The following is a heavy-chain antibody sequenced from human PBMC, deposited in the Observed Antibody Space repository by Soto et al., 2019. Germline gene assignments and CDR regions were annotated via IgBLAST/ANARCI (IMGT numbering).Heavy chain of an antibody. V-gene: IGHV3-7*01. J-gene: IGHJ2*01. CDR2: IKQDGSEK. CDR3: ARDHDLAAAAPYWCFDL. Sequence: EVQLVESGGGLVQPGGSLRLSCAASGFTFSNYWMSWVRQAPGKGLEWVANIKQDGSEKYYVDSVKGRFTISRDNAKNSLYLQMNSVRAEDTAVYYCARDHDLAAAAPYWCFDLWGRATLVTVSS. CDR1: GFTFSNYW. D-gene: IGHD6-13*01.